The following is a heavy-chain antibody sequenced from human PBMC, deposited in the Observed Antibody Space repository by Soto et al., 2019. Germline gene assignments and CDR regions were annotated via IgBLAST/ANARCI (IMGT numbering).Heavy chain of an antibody. D-gene: IGHD3-22*01. J-gene: IGHJ6*02. V-gene: IGHV1-3*01. CDR1: GYTFTSYA. CDR3: ARRVLYYDSSGYYYAGVGYYGMDF. CDR2: INAGNGNT. Sequence: GASVKVSCKASGYTFTSYAMHWVRQAPGQRLEWMGWINAGNGNTKYSQKFQGRVTITRDTSASTAYMELSSLRSEDTAVYYCARRVLYYDSSGYYYAGVGYYGMDFRAQRPTVTVSS.